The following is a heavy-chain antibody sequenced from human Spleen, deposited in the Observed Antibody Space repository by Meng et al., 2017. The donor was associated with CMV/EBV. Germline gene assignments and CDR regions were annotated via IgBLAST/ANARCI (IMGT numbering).Heavy chain of an antibody. V-gene: IGHV1-2*04. D-gene: IGHD2-15*01. Sequence: CKASGYIFTGSYIHWVRQAPGQGLEWMGWINPNSGGTNYAQKFQGWVTMTRDTSISTAYIDLNRPTSDDTAMYYCAREVNAAQLDYWGQGTLVTVSS. CDR3: AREVNAAQLDY. J-gene: IGHJ4*02. CDR2: INPNSGGT. CDR1: GYIFTGSY.